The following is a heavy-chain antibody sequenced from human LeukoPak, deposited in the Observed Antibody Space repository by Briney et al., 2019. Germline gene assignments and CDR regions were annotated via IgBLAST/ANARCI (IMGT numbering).Heavy chain of an antibody. CDR3: ARELSTYGAGSYSPFDY. Sequence: GASVKVSCKASGYTFTGYYMHWVRQAPGQGLEWMGWINPNSGGTNYAQKFQGRVTMTRDTSISTAYMELSRLGSDDTAVYYCARELSTYGAGSYSPFDYWGQGTLVTVSS. V-gene: IGHV1-2*02. J-gene: IGHJ4*02. D-gene: IGHD3-10*01. CDR1: GYTFTGYY. CDR2: INPNSGGT.